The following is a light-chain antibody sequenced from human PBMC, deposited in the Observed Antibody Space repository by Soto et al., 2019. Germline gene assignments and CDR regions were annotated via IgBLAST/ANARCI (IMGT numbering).Light chain of an antibody. CDR3: QHYNTFSGT. Sequence: DLQMTQSPSTLSASVGERVTINCRASQSISTWVAWYQQKPGKAPKLLIYDASSLQSGVPSRFSGSGSGTEFTLSISSLQPDDFATYYCQHYNTFSGTFGQGTKLEIK. V-gene: IGKV1-5*01. CDR1: QSISTW. J-gene: IGKJ2*02. CDR2: DAS.